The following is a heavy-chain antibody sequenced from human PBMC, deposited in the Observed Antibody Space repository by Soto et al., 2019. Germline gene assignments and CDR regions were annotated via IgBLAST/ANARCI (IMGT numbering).Heavy chain of an antibody. CDR1: GYTFSTYP. Sequence: QVQLVQSGAEVKEPGASVKVSCKASGYTFSTYPIHWVRQAPGQSLEWMGWINAANGDTAYSQKFQGRVTITRDTSASTAYMELSSLRSEDTAVYYCARKDYYGSRIYHFDYWGQGTLVTVSS. J-gene: IGHJ4*02. D-gene: IGHD3-10*01. CDR2: INAANGDT. CDR3: ARKDYYGSRIYHFDY. V-gene: IGHV1-3*01.